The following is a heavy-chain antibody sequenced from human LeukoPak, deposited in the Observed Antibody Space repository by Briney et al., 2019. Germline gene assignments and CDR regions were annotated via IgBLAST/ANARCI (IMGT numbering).Heavy chain of an antibody. Sequence: GASVKVSCKASGYTFTGYYMHWVRQAPGQGLEWMGWINPNSGGTNYAQKFQGRVTMTRDTSISTPYMELSRLRSVDSAVYYCASGGAALPNGFDYWGQGTLVTVSS. V-gene: IGHV1-2*02. CDR2: INPNSGGT. D-gene: IGHD6-6*01. CDR3: ASGGAALPNGFDY. CDR1: GYTFTGYY. J-gene: IGHJ4*02.